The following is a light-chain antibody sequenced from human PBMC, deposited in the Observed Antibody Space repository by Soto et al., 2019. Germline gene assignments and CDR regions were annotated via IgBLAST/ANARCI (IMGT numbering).Light chain of an antibody. J-gene: IGKJ4*01. CDR2: DAS. CDR3: QQCDNLPLT. Sequence: DIQMTQSPSSLSASVGDRVTITCQASRAISKYLNWYLQKPGKAPKLLIYDASNLETGVPSRFSGNGSGTDFTFTISRLQPEDVATYYCQQCDNLPLTFGGGTKVEIK. CDR1: RAISKY. V-gene: IGKV1-33*01.